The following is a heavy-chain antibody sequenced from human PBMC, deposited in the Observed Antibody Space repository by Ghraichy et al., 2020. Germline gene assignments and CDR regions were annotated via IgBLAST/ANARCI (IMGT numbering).Heavy chain of an antibody. CDR2: IYSGGST. D-gene: IGHD3-9*01. CDR3: ARHSVLRYLDWLTGMDV. J-gene: IGHJ6*02. V-gene: IGHV3-53*01. CDR1: GFTVSSNY. Sequence: GGSLRLSCAASGFTVSSNYMSWVRQAPGKGLEWVSVIYSGGSTYYADSVKGRFTISRDNSKNTLYLQMNSLRAEDTAVYYCARHSVLRYLDWLTGMDVWGQGTTVTVSS.